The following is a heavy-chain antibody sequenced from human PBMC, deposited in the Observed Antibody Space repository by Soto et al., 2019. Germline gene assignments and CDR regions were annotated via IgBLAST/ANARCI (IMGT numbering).Heavy chain of an antibody. V-gene: IGHV4-39*01. D-gene: IGHD6-19*01. CDR1: GGSISSSSYY. Sequence: QLQLQESGPGLVKPSETLSLTCTVSGGSISSSSYYWGWIRQPPGKGLEWIGSIYYSGSTYYNPSLKSRVTISVDTSKNQSSRKLSSVTAADTAVYYCARGYSSGWNPTYYYYGMHVWGQGTTVTVSS. J-gene: IGHJ6*02. CDR2: IYYSGST. CDR3: ARGYSSGWNPTYYYYGMHV.